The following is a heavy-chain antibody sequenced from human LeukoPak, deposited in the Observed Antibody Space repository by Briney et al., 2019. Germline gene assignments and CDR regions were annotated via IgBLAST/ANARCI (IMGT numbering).Heavy chain of an antibody. D-gene: IGHD3-9*01. Sequence: GGSLRLSCAASGFTFSSYAMSWVRQAPGKWREWVLAISGRGGSTYYADSMKGRFTISRDNSKNSLYLQMIILRAEDTAVYYCAKDLQTKANLDDWVDYWGQGTLVTVSS. J-gene: IGHJ4*02. CDR1: GFTFSSYA. CDR2: ISGRGGST. V-gene: IGHV3-23*01. CDR3: AKDLQTKANLDDWVDY.